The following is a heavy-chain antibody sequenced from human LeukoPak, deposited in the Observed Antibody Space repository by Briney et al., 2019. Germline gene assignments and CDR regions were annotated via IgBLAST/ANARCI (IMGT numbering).Heavy chain of an antibody. D-gene: IGHD6-13*01. Sequence: PSETLSLTCAVYGGSFSGYYWTWIRQTPEKGLEWIGEMNPSGSTNYNPSLKSRVTISVDTSKNQFSLKLSSVTAADTAVYYCARGGRYSRSAGSPSFDYWGQGTPVTVSS. CDR2: MNPSGST. V-gene: IGHV4-34*01. J-gene: IGHJ4*02. CDR3: ARGGRYSRSAGSPSFDY. CDR1: GGSFSGYY.